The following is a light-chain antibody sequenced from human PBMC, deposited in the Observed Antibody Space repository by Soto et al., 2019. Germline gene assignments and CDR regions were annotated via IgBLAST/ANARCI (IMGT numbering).Light chain of an antibody. CDR3: QKYTNVPA. CDR1: QGISNY. Sequence: DIQMTQSPSSLSASVGDRVTITCRASQGISNYLAWYQQIPGKVPKLLISAASTLQSVVPSRFSGSGSGTDFTLNISSLQPEDVATYYCQKYTNVPAFGGGNKVEIK. J-gene: IGKJ4*01. V-gene: IGKV1-27*01. CDR2: AAS.